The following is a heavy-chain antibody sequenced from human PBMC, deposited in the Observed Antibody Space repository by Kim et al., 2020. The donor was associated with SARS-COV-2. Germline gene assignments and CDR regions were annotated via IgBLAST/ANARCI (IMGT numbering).Heavy chain of an antibody. Sequence: GGSLRLSCAASGFTFSSYSMNWVRQAPGKGLEWVSSITSSSYIYYADSVKGRFTISRDNAKNSLYLQMNSLRAEDTAVYYCATSPRDYYYDSSGSEDFQHWGQGTLVTVSS. CDR1: GFTFSSYS. CDR3: ATSPRDYYYDSSGSEDFQH. V-gene: IGHV3-21*01. D-gene: IGHD3-22*01. CDR2: ITSSSYI. J-gene: IGHJ1*01.